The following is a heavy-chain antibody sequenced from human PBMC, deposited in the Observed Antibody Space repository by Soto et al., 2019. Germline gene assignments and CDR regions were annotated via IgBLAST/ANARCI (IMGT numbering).Heavy chain of an antibody. CDR3: ARGSIVGATVDYFDY. Sequence: QVQLVESGGGLVKPGGSLRLSCAASGFTFSDYSMSWIRQAPGKGLEWVSYISSSSSYTNYADSVKGRFTISRDNAKNSLYLQMNSLRAEDTAVYYCARGSIVGATVDYFDYWGQGTLVTVSS. CDR2: ISSSSSYT. J-gene: IGHJ4*02. D-gene: IGHD1-26*01. V-gene: IGHV3-11*06. CDR1: GFTFSDYS.